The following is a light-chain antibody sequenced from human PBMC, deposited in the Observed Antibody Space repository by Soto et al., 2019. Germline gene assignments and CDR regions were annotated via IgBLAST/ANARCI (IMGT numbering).Light chain of an antibody. CDR1: NIGSKN. V-gene: IGLV3-9*01. Sequence: SYELTQPLSVLVALGQTARITCGGNNIGSKNVHWYQLNPGQAPVLVIYRDTNRPSGIPERFSGSNSGNTATLAISGAQVGDDADYYCQVWDSSTVVFGGGTKLTVL. CDR3: QVWDSSTVV. CDR2: RDT. J-gene: IGLJ3*02.